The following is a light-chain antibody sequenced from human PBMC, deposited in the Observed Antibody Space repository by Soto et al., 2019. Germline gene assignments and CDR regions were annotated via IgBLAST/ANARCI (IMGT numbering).Light chain of an antibody. CDR2: DAS. CDR3: QQYGSSPS. CDR1: QSVNTF. J-gene: IGKJ1*01. V-gene: IGKV3-20*01. Sequence: ETALTQSPATLSLSPGERATLSCRASQSVNTFLAWYQQKPGQAPRLLIYDASNRATGIPARFSGSGSGTDFTLTISRLEPEDFAVYYCQQYGSSPSFGQGTKVDIK.